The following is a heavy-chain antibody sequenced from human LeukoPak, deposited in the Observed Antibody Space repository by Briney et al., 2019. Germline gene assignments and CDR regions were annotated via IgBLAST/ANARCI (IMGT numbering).Heavy chain of an antibody. CDR2: IYPGDSDT. D-gene: IGHD2-2*01. J-gene: IGHJ6*03. V-gene: IGHV5-51*01. CDR3: ARLLPAAFSYMDV. CDR1: GYSFTSYW. Sequence: GESLKISCKGSGYSFTSYWIGWVRQMPGKGPEWMGIIYPGDSDTKYSPSFQGQVTISADKSISTAYLQWSSLKASDTAMYYCARLLPAAFSYMDVWGKGTTVTVSS.